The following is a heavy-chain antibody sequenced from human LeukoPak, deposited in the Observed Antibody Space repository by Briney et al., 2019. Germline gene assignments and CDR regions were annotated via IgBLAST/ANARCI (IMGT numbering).Heavy chain of an antibody. CDR1: GGTFSSYA. D-gene: IGHD4-11*01. CDR2: IIPIFGTA. Sequence: ASVKVSCKASGGTFSSYAISWVRQAPGQGLEWMGGIIPIFGTANYAQKFQGRVTITTDESTSTAYMELSSLRSEDTAVYYCARGDYGNQRSNNWFDPWGQGTLVTVSS. CDR3: ARGDYGNQRSNNWFDP. J-gene: IGHJ5*02. V-gene: IGHV1-69*05.